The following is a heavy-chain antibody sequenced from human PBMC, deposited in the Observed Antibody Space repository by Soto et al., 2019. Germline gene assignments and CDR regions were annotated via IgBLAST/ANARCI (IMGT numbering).Heavy chain of an antibody. CDR3: TRGETFTYNFWYKWVDP. CDR1: GYTFTAFS. CDR2: INPNGGT. V-gene: IGHV1-2*02. Sequence: GASVKVSCKDAGYTFTAFSIHWVRQAPAQRPEWMGWINPNGGTKYDPKFQGRVTITRDTSISTAYMVLSTLRFYDMAMYYCTRGETFTYNFWYKWVDPWGQGTLVTVSS. D-gene: IGHD3-3*01. J-gene: IGHJ5*02.